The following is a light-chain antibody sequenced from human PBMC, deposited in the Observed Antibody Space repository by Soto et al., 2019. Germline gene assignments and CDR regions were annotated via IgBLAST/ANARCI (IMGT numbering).Light chain of an antibody. J-gene: IGKJ2*01. CDR3: QQYDSYSYT. Sequence: DIQMTQSPSTLSASVGDRVTITCRASQSISSWLDWYQQKPGKDPKLLISKASSLESGVPSRFSGSGTGTEFTLTINSLQPDDFATYYCQQYDSYSYTFGQGTKLEIK. V-gene: IGKV1-5*03. CDR1: QSISSW. CDR2: KAS.